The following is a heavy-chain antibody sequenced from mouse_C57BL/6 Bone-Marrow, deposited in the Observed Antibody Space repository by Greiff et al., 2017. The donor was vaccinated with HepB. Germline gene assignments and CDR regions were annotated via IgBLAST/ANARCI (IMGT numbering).Heavy chain of an antibody. Sequence: EVQLQQSGPGLVKPSQSLSLTCSVTGYSITSGYYWNWIRQFPGNKLEWMGYISYDGSNNYNPSLKNRISITRDTSKNQFFLKLNSVTTEDTATYYCATSITTVVGYWGQGTTLTVSS. CDR1: GYSITSGYY. CDR3: ATSITTVVGY. J-gene: IGHJ2*01. CDR2: ISYDGSN. D-gene: IGHD1-1*01. V-gene: IGHV3-6*01.